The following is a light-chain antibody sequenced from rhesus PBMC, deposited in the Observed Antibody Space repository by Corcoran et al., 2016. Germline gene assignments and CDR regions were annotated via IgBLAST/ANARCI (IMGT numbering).Light chain of an antibody. CDR1: QNIYSN. CDR2: AAS. Sequence: DIQMTQSPSALSASVGDRVTISCRASQNIYSNLAWYQQKPGQAPKFLTYAASSWKTGIPSRFRGIGLGTDFTLTISSLQPEDSAAYYCQHYFDNPYSFGQGTKVEIK. V-gene: IGKV1S8*01. J-gene: IGKJ2*01. CDR3: QHYFDNPYS.